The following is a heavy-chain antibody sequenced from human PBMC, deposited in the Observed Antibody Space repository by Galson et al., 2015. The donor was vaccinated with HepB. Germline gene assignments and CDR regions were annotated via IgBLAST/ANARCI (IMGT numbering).Heavy chain of an antibody. CDR3: ARLTGTGHYFEF. CDR2: VYPGDSDT. J-gene: IGHJ4*02. V-gene: IGHV5-51*03. Sequence: QSGAEVKKPGESLKISCKGFGYTFHTYWIGWVRQVPGKGLEWMGVVYPGDSDTRYSPSFQGQGTLSADPSTATAYLQWSSLKASDTAMIYCARLTGTGHYFEFWGQGTLVTVSS. CDR1: GYTFHTYW. D-gene: IGHD3-9*01.